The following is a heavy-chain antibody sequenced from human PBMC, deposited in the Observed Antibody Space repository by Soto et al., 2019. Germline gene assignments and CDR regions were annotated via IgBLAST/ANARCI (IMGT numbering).Heavy chain of an antibody. Sequence: QVQLVQSGAEVKKPGASVKVSCKASGYTFTSYAMHWVRQAPGQRLEWMGWINAGNGNTKYSQKFQGRVTITRDTSXSXXYMELSSLRSEDTAVYYCASLVGTAAGTGRYYFDYWGQGTLVTVSS. CDR3: ASLVGTAAGTGRYYFDY. V-gene: IGHV1-3*01. CDR2: INAGNGNT. J-gene: IGHJ4*02. CDR1: GYTFTSYA. D-gene: IGHD6-13*01.